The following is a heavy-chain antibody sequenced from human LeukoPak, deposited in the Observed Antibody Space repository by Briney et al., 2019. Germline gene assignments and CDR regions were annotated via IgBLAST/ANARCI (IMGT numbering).Heavy chain of an antibody. CDR1: GYSFSSYW. V-gene: IGHV5-51*01. CDR3: ARRRSCSGGRCYEDFDY. Sequence: GESLKISCNGSGYSFSSYWDGWVRQMPGKGLEWMGIIYPGDSDTRYSPSFRGQVTISADKSISTAYLQWSSLKASDTAMYYCARRRSCSGGRCYEDFDYWGQGSLVTVSS. CDR2: IYPGDSDT. J-gene: IGHJ4*02. D-gene: IGHD2-15*01.